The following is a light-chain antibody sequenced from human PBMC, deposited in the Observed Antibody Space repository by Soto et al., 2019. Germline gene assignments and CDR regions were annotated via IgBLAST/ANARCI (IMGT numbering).Light chain of an antibody. J-gene: IGLJ3*02. Sequence: QSVLTQRASVSGSPGQSITISCTGTSSDVGGYNYVSWYQQHPGKAPKLMIYEVSNRPSGVSNRFSGSKSGNTASLTISGLQAEDEAVYYCTSYTTSSTHWVFGGGTKLTVL. V-gene: IGLV2-14*01. CDR3: TSYTTSSTHWV. CDR1: SSDVGGYNY. CDR2: EVS.